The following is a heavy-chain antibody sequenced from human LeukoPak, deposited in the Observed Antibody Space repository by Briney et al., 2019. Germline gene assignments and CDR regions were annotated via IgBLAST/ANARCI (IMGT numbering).Heavy chain of an antibody. D-gene: IGHD3-10*01. CDR3: ARDPSPTILYDAFDI. Sequence: GGSLRLSCAASGFTFSSYSMNWVRKAPGKGLEWVSYISSSSSTIYYADSVKGRFTISRDNAKNSLYLQMNSLRAEDTAVYYCARDPSPTILYDAFDIWGQGTMVTVSS. CDR2: ISSSSSTI. J-gene: IGHJ3*02. CDR1: GFTFSSYS. V-gene: IGHV3-48*01.